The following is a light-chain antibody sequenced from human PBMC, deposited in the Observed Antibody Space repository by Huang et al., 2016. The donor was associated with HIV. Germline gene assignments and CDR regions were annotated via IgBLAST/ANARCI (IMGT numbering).Light chain of an antibody. CDR3: QQYSSWRT. CDR2: KAS. J-gene: IGKJ1*01. V-gene: IGKV1-5*03. CDR1: QTITNW. Sequence: DIPMTQSPSTLSASVGDRVTITCRAIQTITNWLAWYQQKPGKAPKLLIYKASTLKTGVPSRFSGGGSGTEFTLTINSMQPDDFATYYCQQYSSWRTFGQGTKVE.